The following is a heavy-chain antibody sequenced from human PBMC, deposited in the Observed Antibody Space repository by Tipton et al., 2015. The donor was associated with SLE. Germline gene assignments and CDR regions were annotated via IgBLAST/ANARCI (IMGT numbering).Heavy chain of an antibody. CDR3: AREGGGPDY. CDR1: DGSFSGHY. V-gene: IGHV4-34*01. J-gene: IGHJ4*02. D-gene: IGHD1-26*01. CDR2: INHSGST. Sequence: TLSLTCSVYDGSFSGHYWTWIRQPPGKGLEWIGEINHSGSTNYNPSLKSRVTISIDTSKNQFSLKLRSVTAADTAIYYCAREGGGPDYWGQGNLVTVSS.